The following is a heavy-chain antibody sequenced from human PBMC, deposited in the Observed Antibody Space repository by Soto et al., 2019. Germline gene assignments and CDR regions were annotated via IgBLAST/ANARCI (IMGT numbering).Heavy chain of an antibody. D-gene: IGHD2-8*02. CDR2: ISYDGSNK. V-gene: IGHV3-30-3*01. J-gene: IGHJ6*02. Sequence: QVQLVESGGGVVQPGRSLRLSCAASGFTFSSYAMHWVRQAPGKGLEWVAVISYDGSNKYYADSVKDRFTISRDNSKNTLYMKINSLRAEDTAVYYAARAPPPGAAISKYYYYHGMDVWGQGTTVTVSS. CDR3: ARAPPPGAAISKYYYYHGMDV. CDR1: GFTFSSYA.